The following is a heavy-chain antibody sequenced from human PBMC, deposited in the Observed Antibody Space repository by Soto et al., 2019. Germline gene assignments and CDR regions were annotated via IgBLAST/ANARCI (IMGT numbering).Heavy chain of an antibody. D-gene: IGHD3-3*01. J-gene: IGHJ4*02. CDR1: GGSFSGYY. V-gene: IGHV4-34*01. CDR3: ARVFVGTIFGVVINPPFWDY. Sequence: PSETLSLTCAVYGGSFSGYYWSWIRQPPGKGLEWIGEINHSGSTNYNPSLKSRVTISVDTSKNQFSLKLSSVTAADTAVYYCARVFVGTIFGVVINPPFWDYWGQGTLVTVSS. CDR2: INHSGST.